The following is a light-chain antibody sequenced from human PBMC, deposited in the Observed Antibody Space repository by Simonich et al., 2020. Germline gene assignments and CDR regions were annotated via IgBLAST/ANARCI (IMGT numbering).Light chain of an antibody. CDR1: SSDVGSYNL. Sequence: QSALPQPASVSGSPGQSITISCPGTSSDVGSYNLVSWYQQHPGKAPKLMIYEGSKRPSGVSNRFSGSKSGNTASLTISGLQAEDEADYYCCSYAGSSTYVFGTGTKVTVL. CDR3: CSYAGSSTYV. CDR2: EGS. V-gene: IGLV2-23*01. J-gene: IGLJ1*01.